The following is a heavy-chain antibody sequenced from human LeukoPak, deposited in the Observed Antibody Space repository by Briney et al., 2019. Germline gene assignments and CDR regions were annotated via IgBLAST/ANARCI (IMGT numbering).Heavy chain of an antibody. J-gene: IGHJ4*02. D-gene: IGHD1-26*01. CDR3: ARDKLARSGSTGY. Sequence: GSVKVSCKASGYTFTSYGISWVRQAPGRGLEWMGWISAYNGNTNYAQNLQGRVTMTTDTSTSTAYMEMRSLRSDDTAVYYCARDKLARSGSTGYWGQGTLVTVSS. V-gene: IGHV1-18*01. CDR2: ISAYNGNT. CDR1: GYTFTSYG.